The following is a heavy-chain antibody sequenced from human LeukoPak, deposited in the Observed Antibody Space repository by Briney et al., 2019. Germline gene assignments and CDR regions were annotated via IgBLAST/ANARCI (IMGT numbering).Heavy chain of an antibody. CDR1: GGTFSSYA. V-gene: IGHV1-69*13. Sequence: SVKVSCTASGGTFSSYAISWVRQAPGQGLEWMGGIIPIFGTANYAQKFQGRVTITADESTSTAYMELSSLRSEDTAVYYCARVENDSSGYIYFQHWGQGTLVTVSS. D-gene: IGHD3-22*01. J-gene: IGHJ1*01. CDR2: IIPIFGTA. CDR3: ARVENDSSGYIYFQH.